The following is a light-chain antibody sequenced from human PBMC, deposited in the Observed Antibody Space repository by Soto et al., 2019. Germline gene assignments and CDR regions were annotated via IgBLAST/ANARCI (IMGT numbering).Light chain of an antibody. J-gene: IGLJ3*02. Sequence: NNDLSSGSVSTSYYPSWYQQTPGQAPRTLIYSTNTRSSGVPERFSGSILGNKAALTITGAQADDESDYYCVLYMGSGIWVFVGVTQLTVL. CDR2: STN. CDR1: SGSVSTSYY. V-gene: IGLV8-61*01. CDR3: VLYMGSGIWV.